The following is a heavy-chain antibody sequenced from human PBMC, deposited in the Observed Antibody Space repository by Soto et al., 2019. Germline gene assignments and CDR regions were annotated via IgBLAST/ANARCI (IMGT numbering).Heavy chain of an antibody. V-gene: IGHV3-33*01. CDR1: GFTFSSYG. CDR2: IWYDGSNK. D-gene: IGHD3-22*01. CDR3: ARAPPDYYDSSGYYYGPHDY. J-gene: IGHJ4*02. Sequence: GGSLRLSCAASGFTFSSYGMHWVRQAPGKGLEWVAVIWYDGSNKYYADSVKGRFTISRDNSKNTLYLQMNSLRAEDTAVYYCARAPPDYYDSSGYYYGPHDYWGQGTLVTVSS.